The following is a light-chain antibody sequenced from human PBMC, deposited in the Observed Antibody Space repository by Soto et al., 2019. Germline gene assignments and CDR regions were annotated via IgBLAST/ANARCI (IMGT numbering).Light chain of an antibody. J-gene: IGKJ1*01. CDR3: QQYGSSGT. CDR1: QSVGSNY. Sequence: EIVLTQSPGTLSLSPGERATLSCRASQSVGSNYLAWYQQKPGQAPRLLIYGASSRASGIPDRFSGSGSGTDFTLTISRLEPEDFAVYYCQQYGSSGTFGQGTKVEIK. CDR2: GAS. V-gene: IGKV3-20*01.